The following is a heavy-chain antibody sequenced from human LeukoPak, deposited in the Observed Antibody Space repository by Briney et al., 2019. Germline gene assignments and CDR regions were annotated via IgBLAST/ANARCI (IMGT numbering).Heavy chain of an antibody. CDR2: IYSGGST. J-gene: IGHJ3*02. V-gene: IGHV3-53*01. Sequence: PGGSLRLSCAASGFTLSSNYMSWVRQAPGKGLEWVSDIYSGGSTYYSDSGKGRVTISRDKCKNTLYLQMNSLRAEDTAVYYCARDWGDGYTSDAFDIWGQGTMVTVSS. CDR1: GFTLSSNY. D-gene: IGHD5-24*01. CDR3: ARDWGDGYTSDAFDI.